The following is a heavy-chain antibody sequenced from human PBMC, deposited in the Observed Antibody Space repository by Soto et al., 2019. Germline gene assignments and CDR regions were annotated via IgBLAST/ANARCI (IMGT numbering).Heavy chain of an antibody. CDR2: ISAYNGNT. D-gene: IGHD3-22*01. CDR1: GYTFTSYG. CDR3: ARGWDYYDSSGYLFDY. J-gene: IGHJ4*02. Sequence: ASVKVSCKASGYTFTSYGISWVRQAPGQGLEWMGWISAYNGNTNYAQKLQGRVTMTTDTSTSTAYMELRSLRSDDTAVYYCARGWDYYDSSGYLFDYWGQGTLVTVSS. V-gene: IGHV1-18*01.